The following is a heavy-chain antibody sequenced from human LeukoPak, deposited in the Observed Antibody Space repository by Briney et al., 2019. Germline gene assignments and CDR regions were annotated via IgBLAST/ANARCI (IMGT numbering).Heavy chain of an antibody. Sequence: PGGSLRLSCAASGFTFSSYAMSWVRQAPGKGLEWISAISGSGGSTYYADSVKGRFTISRDNSKNTLYLQMNSLRAEDTAVYYCARSQTGYDNSGYYYDYFDYWGQGTLVTVSS. CDR3: ARSQTGYDNSGYYYDYFDY. D-gene: IGHD3-22*01. V-gene: IGHV3-23*01. J-gene: IGHJ4*02. CDR1: GFTFSSYA. CDR2: ISGSGGST.